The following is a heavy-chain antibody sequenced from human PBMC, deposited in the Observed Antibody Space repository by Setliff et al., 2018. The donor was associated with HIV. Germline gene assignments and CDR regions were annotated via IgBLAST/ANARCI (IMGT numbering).Heavy chain of an antibody. J-gene: IGHJ6*02. V-gene: IGHV4-34*01. CDR1: GGSFRGYY. CDR3: ARDDSSGWHFYYYYGMDV. D-gene: IGHD6-19*01. Sequence: SETLSLTCAVYGGSFRGYYWSWIRQPPGKGLEWIGEINHSGSTYYNPSLKSRVTISVDTSKNQFSLKLSSVTAADTAVYYCARDDSSGWHFYYYYGMDVWGQGTTVTVSS. CDR2: INHSGST.